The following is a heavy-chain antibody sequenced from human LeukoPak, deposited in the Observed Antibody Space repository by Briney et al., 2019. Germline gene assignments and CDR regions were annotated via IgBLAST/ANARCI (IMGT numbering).Heavy chain of an antibody. CDR1: GFTFSSYA. V-gene: IGHV3-30*04. Sequence: GGSLRLSCAASGFTFSSYAMHWVRQAPGKGLEWVAVISYDGSNKYYVDSVKGRFTISRDNSKNTLYLQMNSLRAEDTAVYYCARDIRNWFDPWGQGTLVTVSS. CDR2: ISYDGSNK. J-gene: IGHJ5*02. CDR3: ARDIRNWFDP.